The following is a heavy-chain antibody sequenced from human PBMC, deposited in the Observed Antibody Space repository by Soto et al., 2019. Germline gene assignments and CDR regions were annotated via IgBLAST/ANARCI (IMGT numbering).Heavy chain of an antibody. CDR3: ARAKYDYVWGSYRYFYFDY. D-gene: IGHD3-16*02. CDR2: TYYRSKWYN. Sequence: SQTLSLTCAISGDSVSSNSAAWNWIRQSPSRGLEWLGRTYYRSKWYNNYAVSVKSRITINPDTSKNQFSLQLNSGTPEDTAVYYCARAKYDYVWGSYRYFYFDYWGQGTLVTVSS. CDR1: GDSVSSNSAA. J-gene: IGHJ4*02. V-gene: IGHV6-1*01.